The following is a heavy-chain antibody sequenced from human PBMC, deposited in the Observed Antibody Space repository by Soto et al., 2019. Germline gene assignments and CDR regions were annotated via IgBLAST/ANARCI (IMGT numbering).Heavy chain of an antibody. V-gene: IGHV3-23*01. CDR1: GFTFSSYA. CDR3: AKDIFQYDSSGDYSAVCYFDQ. D-gene: IGHD3-22*01. Sequence: DVQLLESGGGLVQPGGSLRLSCAASGFTFSSYAMSWVRQAPGKGLEWVSVLSESDDSAYYADSVKGRFTISRDNSQTTLYLQMNSLRAEDTAVYYCAKDIFQYDSSGDYSAVCYFDQWGPGILVTVSS. CDR2: LSESDDSA. J-gene: IGHJ4*02.